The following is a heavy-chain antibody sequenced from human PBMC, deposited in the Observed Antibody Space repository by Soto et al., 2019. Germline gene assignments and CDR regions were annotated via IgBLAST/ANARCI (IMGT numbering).Heavy chain of an antibody. Sequence: AQLVHSGAEVKEPGASVKVSCKASGYIFINFGITWVRQAPGQGLEWVGWISTDKGYTTYGEKFQGRVSMTADPATNTAYMHLRSLTSDPTAVYYCARDRDCRTGGNCPPESYLDYWGRGTLVTAPS. CDR1: GYIFINFG. CDR2: ISTDKGYT. CDR3: ARDRDCRTGGNCPPESYLDY. J-gene: IGHJ2*01. V-gene: IGHV1-18*01. D-gene: IGHD2-8*02.